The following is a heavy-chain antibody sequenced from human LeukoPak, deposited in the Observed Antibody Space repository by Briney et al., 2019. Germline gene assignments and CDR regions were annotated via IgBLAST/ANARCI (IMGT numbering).Heavy chain of an antibody. CDR1: GASISAFH. CDR3: ARKDGDY. Sequence: SETLSLTCTVSGASISAFHWTWFRQPAGKGLEWIGLIYSSGSTLFNPSLKSRVAMSVDLTKNQLSLKLTSVTAADTAMYYCARKDGDYWGRGTLVTVS. V-gene: IGHV4-4*07. J-gene: IGHJ4*02. CDR2: IYSSGST.